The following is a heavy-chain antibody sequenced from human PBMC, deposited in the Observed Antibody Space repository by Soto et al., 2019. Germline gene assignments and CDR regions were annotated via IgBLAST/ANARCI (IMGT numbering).Heavy chain of an antibody. J-gene: IGHJ6*02. D-gene: IGHD4-4*01. V-gene: IGHV1-2*04. CDR1: GYTFTGYY. CDR3: ARGAADYSNYPTNYYYYGMDV. Sequence: QVQLVQSGAEVKKPGASVKVSCKASGYTFTGYYMHWVRQAPGQGLEWMGWINPNSGGTNYAQKFQGWVTMTRDTSISTAYMELSRLRSDDTAVYYCARGAADYSNYPTNYYYYGMDVWGQGTTVTVSS. CDR2: INPNSGGT.